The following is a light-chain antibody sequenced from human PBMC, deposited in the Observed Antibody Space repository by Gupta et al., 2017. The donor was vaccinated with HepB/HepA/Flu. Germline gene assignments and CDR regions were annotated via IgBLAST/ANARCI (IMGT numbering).Light chain of an antibody. Sequence: SYDLTQPPSVSVSPGQTASIPCPGSKLGNNYVCWYQQKPGQSPVLVIFEDNKRPSGIPERFSASTSRNTATLTISGTQTIDEDDYYCQAWNSTTVIFGGGTRLSVL. CDR2: EDN. CDR3: QAWNSTTVI. J-gene: IGLJ2*01. CDR1: KLGNNY. V-gene: IGLV3-1*01.